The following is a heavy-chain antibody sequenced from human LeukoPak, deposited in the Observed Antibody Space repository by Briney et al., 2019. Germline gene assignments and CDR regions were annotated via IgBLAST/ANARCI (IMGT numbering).Heavy chain of an antibody. CDR2: INHSGST. CDR1: GGSFSGYY. J-gene: IGHJ6*03. D-gene: IGHD6-13*01. CDR3: ARDSLGGQQLSYYYMDV. Sequence: SSETLSLTCAVYGGSFSGYYWSWIRQPPGKGLEWIGEINHSGSTNYHPSLKSRVTISVDTSKNQFSLKLSSVTAADTAVYYCARDSLGGQQLSYYYMDVWGKGTTVTVSS. V-gene: IGHV4-34*01.